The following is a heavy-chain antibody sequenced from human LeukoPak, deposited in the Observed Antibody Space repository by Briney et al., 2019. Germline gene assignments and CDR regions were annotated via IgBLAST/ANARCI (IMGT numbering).Heavy chain of an antibody. CDR3: ARGYCSGGSCYNRY. CDR2: INHSGST. Sequence: SETLSLTCAVYGGSFSGYYWNWIRQPPGKGLEWIGEINHSGSTNYNPSLKSRVTISVVTSKNQFSLKLSSVTAADTAVYYCARGYCSGGSCYNRYWGQGTLVTVSS. J-gene: IGHJ4*02. D-gene: IGHD2-15*01. CDR1: GGSFSGYY. V-gene: IGHV4-34*01.